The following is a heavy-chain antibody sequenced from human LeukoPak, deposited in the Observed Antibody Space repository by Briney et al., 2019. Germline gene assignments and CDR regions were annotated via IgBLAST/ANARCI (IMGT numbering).Heavy chain of an antibody. J-gene: IGHJ6*04. CDR3: AELGITMIGGV. CDR2: INSDGSSR. Sequence: PGGSLRLSCAASGFTFSSYWMHWVRQAPGKGLVWVSRINSDGSSRFYADSVKGRFTISRDNAKNTLYLQMNSLRAEDTAVYYCAELGITMIGGVWGKGTTVTISS. V-gene: IGHV3-74*01. CDR1: GFTFSSYW. D-gene: IGHD3-10*02.